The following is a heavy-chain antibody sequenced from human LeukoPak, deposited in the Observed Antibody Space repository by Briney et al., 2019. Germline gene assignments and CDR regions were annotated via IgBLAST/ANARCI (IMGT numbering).Heavy chain of an antibody. CDR1: GFTFSSYG. J-gene: IGHJ3*02. CDR3: ARALNGFDI. CDR2: IYSGGSI. V-gene: IGHV3-53*01. Sequence: PGRSLRLSCAASGFTFSSYGMHWVRQAPGKGLEWVSVIYSGGSIYYADSVKGRFTISRDNSRNTLYLQMNSLRAEDTAVYYCARALNGFDIWGPGTLVTVSS.